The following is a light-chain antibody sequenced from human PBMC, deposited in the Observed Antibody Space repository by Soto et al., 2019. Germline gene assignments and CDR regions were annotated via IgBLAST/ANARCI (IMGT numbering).Light chain of an antibody. V-gene: IGKV4-1*01. CDR1: QSILYSSNNKNY. J-gene: IGKJ2*01. Sequence: DIVMTQSPDSLAVSLGERATINCKSSQSILYSSNNKNYLAWYQQKPRQPPKLLIYWASTRQSGVPDRFGGSGSGTEFTLTISSLQAEDVAVYYCQQYFSSGYTFGQGTRLEIK. CDR2: WAS. CDR3: QQYFSSGYT.